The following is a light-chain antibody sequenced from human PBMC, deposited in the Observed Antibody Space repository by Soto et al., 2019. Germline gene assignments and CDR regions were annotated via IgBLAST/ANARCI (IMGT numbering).Light chain of an antibody. Sequence: QSVLTQPPSASGTPGQRVTISCSGSGSNIGTNTVHWYQQLPGTAPKLLIYSNNQRPSGVPDRFSGSKSGTSASLAISGLQSEDEADYYCAAWDDSLNGPVFGGGTKVTVL. CDR1: GSNIGTNT. V-gene: IGLV1-44*01. CDR3: AAWDDSLNGPV. J-gene: IGLJ2*01. CDR2: SNN.